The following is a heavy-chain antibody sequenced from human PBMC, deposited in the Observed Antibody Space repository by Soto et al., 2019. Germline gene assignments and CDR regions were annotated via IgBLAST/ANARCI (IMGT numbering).Heavy chain of an antibody. V-gene: IGHV3-23*01. CDR2: ISGSGGST. CDR1: GFTFSSYA. D-gene: IGHD6-13*01. J-gene: IGHJ4*02. CDR3: AAGSRRCWYDERHVGY. Sequence: PGGSLRLSCAASGFTFSSYAMSWVRQAPGKGLEWVSAISGSGGSTSYADSVKGRFTISRDDSKNTLYLQMNSLRAADTAVHYCAAGSRRCWYDERHVGYWGQGTLVSVSS.